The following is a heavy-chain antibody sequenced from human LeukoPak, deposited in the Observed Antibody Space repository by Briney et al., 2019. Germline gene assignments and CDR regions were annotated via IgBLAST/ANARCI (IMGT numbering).Heavy chain of an antibody. CDR3: ATLGYCSGGSCRYFDY. CDR2: IYYSGSN. CDR1: GGSISSSSYY. D-gene: IGHD2-15*01. J-gene: IGHJ4*02. Sequence: PSETLSLTCTVSGGSISSSSYYWGWLRPPPGKGLEWIGSIYYSGSNYYNPSLKSRITISVDTSKNQFSLKLSSVTAADTAVYYCATLGYCSGGSCRYFDYWGQGTLVTVSS. V-gene: IGHV4-39*01.